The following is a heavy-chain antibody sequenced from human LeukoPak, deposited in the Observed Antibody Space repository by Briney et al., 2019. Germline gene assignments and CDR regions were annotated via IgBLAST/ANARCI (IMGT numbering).Heavy chain of an antibody. CDR3: ARETTMVLDF. D-gene: IGHD5-18*01. Sequence: PSETLSLTCTVSGGSISFYYWSWIRQPPGKGLEWIGYIYYSGSTNYNPSLKSRVTISVDTSKNQFSLKLRSVTAADTAVYYCARETTMVLDFWGQGTLVTVSS. J-gene: IGHJ4*02. V-gene: IGHV4-59*01. CDR1: GGSISFYY. CDR2: IYYSGST.